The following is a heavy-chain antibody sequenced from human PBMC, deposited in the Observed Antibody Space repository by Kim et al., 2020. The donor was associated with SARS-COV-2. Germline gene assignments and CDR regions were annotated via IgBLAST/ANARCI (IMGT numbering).Heavy chain of an antibody. CDR3: AKRESNNCSFFYY. J-gene: IGHJ4*02. V-gene: IGHV3-23*01. D-gene: IGHD1-1*01. CDR2: VSGSGDIT. CDR1: GFAFSSYA. Sequence: GGSLRLSCAASGFAFSSYAMSWVRQAPGTGPECVSLVSGSGDITCHADSVKGRFAISRDNSKKTLYLQMNSLRAEATALYYCAKRESNNCSFFYYWCQ.